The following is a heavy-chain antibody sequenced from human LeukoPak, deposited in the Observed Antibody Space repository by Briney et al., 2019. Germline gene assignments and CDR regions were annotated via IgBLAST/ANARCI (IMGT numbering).Heavy chain of an antibody. CDR3: ASPYSSSWLPDAFDI. CDR2: ISSSGSTI. V-gene: IGHV3-11*01. D-gene: IGHD6-13*01. CDR1: GFTFSDYY. J-gene: IGHJ3*02. Sequence: GGSLRLYCAASGFTFSDYYMSWIRQAPGKGLEWVSYISSSGSTIYYADSVKGRFTISRDNAKNSLYLQMNSLRAEDTAVYYCASPYSSSWLPDAFDIWGQGTMVTVSS.